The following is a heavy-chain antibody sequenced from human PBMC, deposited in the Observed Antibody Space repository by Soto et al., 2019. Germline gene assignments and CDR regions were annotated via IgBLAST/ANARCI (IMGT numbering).Heavy chain of an antibody. CDR3: ARDQRIPTAGTPYYYYDLDV. J-gene: IGHJ6*02. Sequence: PSETLSLTCTVSGGSVRSGNYFWSWLRQPPGKGLEWIGNMFYSGTINYNPSLKSRVTIFVDTSKNQFSLRLTSVTAADTAIYYCARDQRIPTAGTPYYYYDLDVWGPGTTVNVCS. D-gene: IGHD6-13*01. CDR2: MFYSGTI. CDR1: GGSVRSGNYF. V-gene: IGHV4-61*01.